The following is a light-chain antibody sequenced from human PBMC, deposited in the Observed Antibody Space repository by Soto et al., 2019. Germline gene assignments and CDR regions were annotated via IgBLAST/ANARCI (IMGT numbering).Light chain of an antibody. CDR3: QQYNNSPWT. CDR2: GAS. J-gene: IGKJ1*01. Sequence: EIGMTQSPATLSVSPGERATLSCRASQSVSSNLAWYQQKPGKAPRLLIYGASTRATGIPARFSGSGYGTEFTLTISSLQPEDFAVYYCQQYNNSPWTFGHGTKVDIK. V-gene: IGKV3-15*01. CDR1: QSVSSN.